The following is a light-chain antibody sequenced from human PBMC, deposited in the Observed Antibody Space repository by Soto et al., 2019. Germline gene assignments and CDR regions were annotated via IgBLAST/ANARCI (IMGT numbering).Light chain of an antibody. CDR2: KAS. CDR3: QQYNSYPLT. V-gene: IGKV1-5*03. J-gene: IGKJ5*01. CDR1: QSISNL. Sequence: DIQMTQSPSTLSASVGDRVTITCRASQSISNLLAWYQQKPGRAPTLLIYKASTLEIGVPSRFSGSGSGTEFTLTISSLQPDDFATYYCQQYNSYPLTFGQGTRLEIK.